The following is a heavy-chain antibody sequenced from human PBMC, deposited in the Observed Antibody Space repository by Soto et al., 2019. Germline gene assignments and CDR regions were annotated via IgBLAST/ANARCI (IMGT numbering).Heavy chain of an antibody. V-gene: IGHV4-61*01. D-gene: IGHD3-3*01. Sequence: SETLSLTCTVSGGSVSNSSHYWTWIRQPPGKGLEWIGYFYYTGSTNYNPSLHSRVTISVDTSKNQFSLTLSSVTAADTAVYYCARGDGFWSGYSYLNYWGQGTPVTVSS. CDR2: FYYTGST. J-gene: IGHJ4*02. CDR3: ARGDGFWSGYSYLNY. CDR1: GGSVSNSSHY.